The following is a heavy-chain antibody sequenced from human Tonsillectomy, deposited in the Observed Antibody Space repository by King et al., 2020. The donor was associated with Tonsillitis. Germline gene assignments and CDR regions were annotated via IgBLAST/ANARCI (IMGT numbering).Heavy chain of an antibody. CDR2: ISCDGSNK. J-gene: IGHJ3*02. CDR1: GFTFSSNYA. CDR3: AKETLGGGSDDYLEDAFDI. D-gene: IGHD5-12*01. V-gene: IGHV3-30*18. Sequence: VQLVESGGGVVQPGRSLRLSCAASGFTFSSNYAIHWVRQAPGKGLEWVAVISCDGSNKYYADSVKGRFTISGDNSKNTVYLQMNSLRAEDTAVYYCAKETLGGGSDDYLEDAFDIWGPGTMVTVSS.